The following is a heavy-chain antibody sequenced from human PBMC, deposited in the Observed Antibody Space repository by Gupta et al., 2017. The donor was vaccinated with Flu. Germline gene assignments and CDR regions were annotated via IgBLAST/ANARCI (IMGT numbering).Heavy chain of an antibody. CDR3: AKDSRGYSSGWFEELDY. CDR2: ISYDGSNK. V-gene: IGHV3-30*18. J-gene: IGHJ4*02. Sequence: QVQLVESGGGVVQPGRSLRLSCAASGFTFSSYGMHWVRQAPGKGLEWVAVISYDGSNKYYADSVKGRFTISRDNSKNTLYLQMNSLRAEDTAVYYCAKDSRGYSSGWFEELDYWGQGTLVTVSS. D-gene: IGHD6-19*01. CDR1: GFTFSSYG.